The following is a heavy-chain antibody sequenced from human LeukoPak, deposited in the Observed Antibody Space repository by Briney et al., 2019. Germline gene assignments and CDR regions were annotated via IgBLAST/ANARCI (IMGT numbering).Heavy chain of an antibody. CDR1: GFTFSSYD. J-gene: IGHJ6*02. Sequence: PGGSLRLSCAASGFTFSSYDMHWVRQATGKGLEWVSAIGTAGDTYYPGYVKGRFTISRENAKNSLYLQMNSLRAGDTAVYYCARDRGTFLGMDVWGQGTTVTVSS. D-gene: IGHD2/OR15-2a*01. V-gene: IGHV3-13*01. CDR3: ARDRGTFLGMDV. CDR2: IGTAGDT.